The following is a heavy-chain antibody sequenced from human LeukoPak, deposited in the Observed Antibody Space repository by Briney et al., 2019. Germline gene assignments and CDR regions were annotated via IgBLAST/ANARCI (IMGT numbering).Heavy chain of an antibody. CDR3: AGGGVTVTIYYY. J-gene: IGHJ4*02. V-gene: IGHV4-59*12. D-gene: IGHD4-17*01. Sequence: NPSETLSLTCTVSGGSISSYYWSWIRQPPGKGLEWIGYIYYSGSTNYNPSLKSRVTISVDTSKNQFSLKLSSVTAADTAVYYCAGGGVTVTIYYYWGQGTLVTVSS. CDR2: IYYSGST. CDR1: GGSISSYY.